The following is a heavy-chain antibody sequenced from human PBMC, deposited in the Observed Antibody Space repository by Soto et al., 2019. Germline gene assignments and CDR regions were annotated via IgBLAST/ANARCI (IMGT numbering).Heavy chain of an antibody. CDR2: IRQDGSQK. D-gene: IGHD2-2*03. Sequence: LRLSCAASGFTFSTYWMSWVRQAPGKGLEWVANIRQDGSQKYYVDSVKGRFTISRDNAKNSLYLQMNSLRADDTAVYYCARGGYCSSTSCSLFDCWGQGTLVTVSS. CDR1: GFTFSTYW. J-gene: IGHJ4*02. CDR3: ARGGYCSSTSCSLFDC. V-gene: IGHV3-7*01.